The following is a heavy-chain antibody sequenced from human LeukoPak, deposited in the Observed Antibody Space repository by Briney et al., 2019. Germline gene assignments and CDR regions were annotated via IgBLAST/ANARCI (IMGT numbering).Heavy chain of an antibody. CDR3: ARDLIHRSGEANY. CDR1: GFTFSGYG. V-gene: IGHV3-48*03. CDR2: ITSSGNTM. J-gene: IGHJ4*02. D-gene: IGHD3-22*01. Sequence: PGRSLRLSCAASGFTFSGYGMHWVRQAPGKGLEWVSFITSSGNTMYYADSVKGRFTISRDNAKNSLYLQMNSLRADDTAVYYCARDLIHRSGEANYWGQGTLVTVSS.